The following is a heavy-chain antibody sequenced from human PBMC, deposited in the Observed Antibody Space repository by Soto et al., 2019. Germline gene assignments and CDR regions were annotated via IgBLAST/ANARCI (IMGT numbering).Heavy chain of an antibody. CDR1: GYTFTSYG. CDR2: ISAYNGNT. J-gene: IGHJ6*03. D-gene: IGHD3-10*01. Sequence: QVQLVQSGAEVKKPGASVKVSCKASGYTFTSYGISWVRQAPGQGLEWMGWISAYNGNTNYAQKLQGRVTMTTDTSTSTAYMELRSLRSDDTAVYYCARDRMVRGVITFYYYYMDVWGNGTTVTVSS. V-gene: IGHV1-18*01. CDR3: ARDRMVRGVITFYYYYMDV.